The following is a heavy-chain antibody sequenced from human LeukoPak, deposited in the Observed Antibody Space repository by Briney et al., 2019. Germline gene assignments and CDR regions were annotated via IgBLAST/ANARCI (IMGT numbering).Heavy chain of an antibody. CDR1: GGSISSSSYY. J-gene: IGHJ3*02. V-gene: IGHV4-39*01. Sequence: SETLSLTRTVSGGSISSSSYYWGWIRQPPGKGLEWIGSIYYSGSTYYNPSLKSRVTISVDTSKNQFSLKLSSVTAADTAVYYCARQGIAVAGTRGFAFDIWGQGTMVTVSS. D-gene: IGHD6-19*01. CDR2: IYYSGST. CDR3: ARQGIAVAGTRGFAFDI.